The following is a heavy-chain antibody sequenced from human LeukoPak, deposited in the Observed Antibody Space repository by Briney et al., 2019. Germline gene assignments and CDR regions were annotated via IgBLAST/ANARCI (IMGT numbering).Heavy chain of an antibody. CDR1: GDSVSSNTGA. J-gene: IGHJ4*02. CDR2: TYYRSKWNN. D-gene: IGHD2-2*01. CDR3: ARGPTYQPIDF. V-gene: IGHV6-1*01. Sequence: SQTLSLTCGISGDSVSSNTGAWNWIRQSPSRGLEWLGKTYYRSKWNNDYAVSVKDRITINPDTSKDQFSLQLNSVTPEDTAVYYCARGPTYQPIDFWGQGTLVTVSS.